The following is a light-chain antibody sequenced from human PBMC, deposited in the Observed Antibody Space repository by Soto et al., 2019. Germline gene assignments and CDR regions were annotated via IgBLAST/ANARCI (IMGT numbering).Light chain of an antibody. CDR2: GAS. CDR1: QSVSSSY. Sequence: IVLTQSPGTLSLSPGERATLSCRASQSVSSSYLAWYQQKPGQAPRLLIYGASSRSTGIPDRFSGSGSGTDFTLTISRLEPEDFAVYYCQQYGSSPYTFGQGNSRESK. V-gene: IGKV3-20*01. CDR3: QQYGSSPYT. J-gene: IGKJ2*01.